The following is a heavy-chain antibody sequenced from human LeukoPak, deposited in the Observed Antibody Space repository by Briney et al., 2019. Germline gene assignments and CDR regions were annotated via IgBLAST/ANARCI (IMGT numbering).Heavy chain of an antibody. V-gene: IGHV1-3*03. CDR3: ARVRYSGYQLDY. CDR1: GYTFTSYA. Sequence: EASVKVSCKASGYTFTSYAMHWVRQAPGQRLEWMGWINAGNGNTKYSQEFQGRVTITRDTSASTAYMELSSLRSEDMAVYYCARVRYSGYQLDYWGQGTLVTVSS. D-gene: IGHD5-12*01. CDR2: INAGNGNT. J-gene: IGHJ4*02.